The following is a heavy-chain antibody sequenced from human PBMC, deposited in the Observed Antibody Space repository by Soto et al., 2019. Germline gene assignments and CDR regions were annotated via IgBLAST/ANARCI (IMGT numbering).Heavy chain of an antibody. CDR1: GFTFTRYS. V-gene: IGHV3-21*01. CDR2: ISSTTNYI. CDR3: ARESEDLTSNFDY. Sequence: GEPLKISCAASGFTFTRYSMNWVRQAPGKGLEWVSSISSTTNYIYYADSMKGRFTVSRDNAKNSVYLEMNSLSAEDTAVYYCARESEDLTSNFDYWGQGPLVTVSS. J-gene: IGHJ4*02.